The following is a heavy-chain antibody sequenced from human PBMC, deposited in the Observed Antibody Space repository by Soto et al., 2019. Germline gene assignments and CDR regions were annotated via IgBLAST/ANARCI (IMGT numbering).Heavy chain of an antibody. CDR1: GYTLIDNF. J-gene: IGHJ4*02. D-gene: IGHD2-21*01. CDR3: LRVLMWRDLDY. Sequence: APAKVSCKACGYTLIDNFISWVRQAPGQGLEWMGWNNHSSGETTYAQKFQGRVTMTRDTSISTSYMDIITLRSADTAIYYWLRVLMWRDLDYWGRGTPVAVSA. CDR2: NNHSSGET. V-gene: IGHV1-2*02.